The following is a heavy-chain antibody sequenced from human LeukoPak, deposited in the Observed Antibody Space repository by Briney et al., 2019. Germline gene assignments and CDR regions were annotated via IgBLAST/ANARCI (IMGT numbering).Heavy chain of an antibody. D-gene: IGHD4-17*01. CDR3: ARAGTVTDIDY. V-gene: IGHV1-46*01. Sequence: ASVTVSCTASGYTFTSYHMHWVRQAPGQGLEWMGIINPSGGSTSYAQKFQGRVTMTRDTSTSTVYMELSSLRSEDTAVYYCARAGTVTDIDYWGQGTLVTVSS. J-gene: IGHJ4*02. CDR1: GYTFTSYH. CDR2: INPSGGST.